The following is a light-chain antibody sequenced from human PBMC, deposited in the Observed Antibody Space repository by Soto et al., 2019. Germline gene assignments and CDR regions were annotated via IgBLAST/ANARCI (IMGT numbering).Light chain of an antibody. CDR1: QIVNNNY. V-gene: IGKV3-20*01. CDR2: AAS. Sequence: EIVLTHSPGTLSLSPGERATLSCRASQIVNNNYLAWYQQKPGQAPRLVIYAASSRATGVPDRFSGSGSGTDFTLTISRLEPEDFAVYYCQHYAKAPLTFGQGTKVEIK. CDR3: QHYAKAPLT. J-gene: IGKJ1*01.